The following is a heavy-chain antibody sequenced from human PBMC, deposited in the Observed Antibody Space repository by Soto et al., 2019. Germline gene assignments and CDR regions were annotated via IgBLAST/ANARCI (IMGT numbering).Heavy chain of an antibody. CDR3: ARGSRDTAFAITRFDF. CDR1: GGPLNSDGYH. J-gene: IGHJ4*02. V-gene: IGHV4-31*03. D-gene: IGHD5-18*01. Sequence: SETLSLTCTVFGGPLNSDGYHRSLNRQHPEKGLEWIGYIYSSGTTYYNPSLRSRISISMDTSKNQFSLELTSVTAADTAVYFCARGSRDTAFAITRFDFWGQGTLVTVSS. CDR2: IYSSGTT.